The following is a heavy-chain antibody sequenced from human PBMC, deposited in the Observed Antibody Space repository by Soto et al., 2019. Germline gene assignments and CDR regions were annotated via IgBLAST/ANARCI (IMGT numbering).Heavy chain of an antibody. CDR2: ISSSSSTI. CDR1: GLPSSSYS. D-gene: IGHD6-6*01. Sequence: EVQLVESGGGLVQPGGSRGFSCAAPGLPSSSYSINWVRKAPGKGLEWVSYISSSSSTIYYADSVKGRFTISRDNAKNSLYLQMNSLRDEDTAVYYCARPEYSSSSYGMDVWGQGTTVTVSS. CDR3: ARPEYSSSSYGMDV. V-gene: IGHV3-48*02. J-gene: IGHJ6*02.